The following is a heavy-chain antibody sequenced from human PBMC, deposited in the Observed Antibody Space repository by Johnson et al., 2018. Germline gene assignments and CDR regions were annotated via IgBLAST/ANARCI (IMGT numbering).Heavy chain of an antibody. CDR3: AKGALKIVAIVDV. V-gene: IGHV3-23*04. Sequence: VQLVQSGGGLVKPGGSLRLSCAASGFTFSSYAMSWVRQAPGKGLDWVSVISGSGGSTYYADSVKGRFTISRDNSKNTLYLQMSSLRAEDTAVYYWAKGALKIVAIVDVWGKGTTVTVSS. D-gene: IGHD5-12*01. J-gene: IGHJ6*04. CDR1: GFTFSSYA. CDR2: ISGSGGST.